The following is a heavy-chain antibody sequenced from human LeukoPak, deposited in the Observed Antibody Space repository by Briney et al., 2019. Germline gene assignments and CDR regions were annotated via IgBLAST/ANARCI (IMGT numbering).Heavy chain of an antibody. CDR2: IHPGDSDT. Sequence: GESLKISCKGSGYSFTSYWIGGVRQMPGKGLGWMGIIHPGDSDTRYSPSFQGQVTISADKSISTAYLQWSSLKASDTGMHYLARLTHYHDRSGPWYYFDYWRQATLVTVSS. D-gene: IGHD3-22*01. J-gene: IGHJ4*02. CDR3: ARLTHYHDRSGPWYYFDY. CDR1: GYSFTSYW. V-gene: IGHV5-51*01.